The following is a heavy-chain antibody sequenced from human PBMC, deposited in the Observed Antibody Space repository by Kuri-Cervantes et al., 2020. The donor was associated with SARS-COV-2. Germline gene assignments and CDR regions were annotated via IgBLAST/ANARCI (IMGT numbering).Heavy chain of an antibody. CDR3: GLASGSSYSPNY. V-gene: IGHV3-21*04. CDR2: ISSSSSYI. Sequence: GGSLRLSCAASGFTFSSYSMNWVRQAPGKGLEWVSSISSSSSYIYYADSVKGRFTISRDNAKNSLYLQMNSLRAEDTAVYYCGLASGSSYSPNYWGQGTLVTVSS. D-gene: IGHD3-10*01. J-gene: IGHJ4*02. CDR1: GFTFSSYS.